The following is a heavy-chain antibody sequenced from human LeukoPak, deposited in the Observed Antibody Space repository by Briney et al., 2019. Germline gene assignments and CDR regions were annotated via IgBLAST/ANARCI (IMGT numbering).Heavy chain of an antibody. Sequence: PGVSLRLACSASGFTFSSYAMHWVRQAPGKGLEYVSAISPDGGNTYYADSVKGRFSISRDNSKNTLYLQMSSLRPEDTAVYYCVPKGTEGYWGQGTLVTVSS. J-gene: IGHJ4*02. V-gene: IGHV3-64D*06. CDR1: GFTFSSYA. CDR3: VPKGTEGY. CDR2: ISPDGGNT.